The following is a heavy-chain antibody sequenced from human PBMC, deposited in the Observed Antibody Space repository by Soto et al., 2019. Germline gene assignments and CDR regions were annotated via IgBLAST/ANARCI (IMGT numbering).Heavy chain of an antibody. Sequence: QVQLVQSGPEVKKPGASVKVSCKASGYTFSSYGISWVRQAPGQGLEWMGWISPYNGNTNYAQKLQGRVTFTTDTSTSTAYMELRSLTFDDTAVYYCARTGREIAPRYYYYGMDVWGQGTTVTVSS. D-gene: IGHD1-26*01. CDR1: GYTFSSYG. J-gene: IGHJ6*02. CDR2: ISPYNGNT. CDR3: ARTGREIAPRYYYYGMDV. V-gene: IGHV1-18*01.